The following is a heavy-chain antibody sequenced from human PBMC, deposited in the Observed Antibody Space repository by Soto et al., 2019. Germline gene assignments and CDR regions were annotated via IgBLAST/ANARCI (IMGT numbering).Heavy chain of an antibody. CDR1: GYSFTSYW. CDR3: ARPAGGGDGSGSPYYYGMDV. Sequence: RGESLKISCKGSGYSFTSYWIGWVRQMPGKGLEWMGIIYPGDSDTRYSPSFQGQVTISADKSISTAYLQWSSLKASDTAMYYCARPAGGGDGSGSPYYYGMDVWGQGTTVTVSS. CDR2: IYPGDSDT. V-gene: IGHV5-51*01. D-gene: IGHD3-10*01. J-gene: IGHJ6*02.